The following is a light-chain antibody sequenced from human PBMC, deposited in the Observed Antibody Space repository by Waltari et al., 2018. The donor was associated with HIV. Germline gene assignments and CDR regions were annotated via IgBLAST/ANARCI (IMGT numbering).Light chain of an antibody. J-gene: IGLJ2*01. V-gene: IGLV2-14*01. CDR3: SSYTSSDTVV. Sequence: QSALTQPASVSGSPGQSISISCTGTSSDVGGYNAVSWYQQHPAKAPKLVILEVSNRPAGGSNRCSGSKSGNRASLTSSGLQAEDEAYYYCSSYTSSDTVVFGGGTKVTVL. CDR1: SSDVGGYNA. CDR2: EVS.